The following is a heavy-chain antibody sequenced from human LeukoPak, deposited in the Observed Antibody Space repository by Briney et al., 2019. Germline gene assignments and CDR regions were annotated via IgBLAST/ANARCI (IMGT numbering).Heavy chain of an antibody. V-gene: IGHV4-61*02. CDR3: AREEAAVAGMLDY. J-gene: IGHJ4*02. D-gene: IGHD6-19*01. CDR2: IYTSGST. Sequence: PSETLSLTCTVSGVSISSGSYYWSWLRQPAGKGLEWIGRIYTSGSTNYNPSLKSRVTISVDTSKNQFSLKLSSVTAADTAVYYCAREEAAVAGMLDYWGQGTLVTVSS. CDR1: GVSISSGSYY.